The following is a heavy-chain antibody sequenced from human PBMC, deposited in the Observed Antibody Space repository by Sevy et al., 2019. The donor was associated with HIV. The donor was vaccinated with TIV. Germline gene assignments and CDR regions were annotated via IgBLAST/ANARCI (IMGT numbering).Heavy chain of an antibody. CDR3: ARDMAHLPLAVAGNFYYYYGMDV. D-gene: IGHD6-19*01. J-gene: IGHJ6*02. CDR2: ISHDGTNK. V-gene: IGHV3-30*04. Sequence: GGSLRLSCAASGFTFSSSAMHWVRQAPAKGLEWVALISHDGTNKYYADSVKGRFTISRDNSKNTLYLQMNSLRAEDTAVYYCARDMAHLPLAVAGNFYYYYGMDVWGQGTTVTVSS. CDR1: GFTFSSSA.